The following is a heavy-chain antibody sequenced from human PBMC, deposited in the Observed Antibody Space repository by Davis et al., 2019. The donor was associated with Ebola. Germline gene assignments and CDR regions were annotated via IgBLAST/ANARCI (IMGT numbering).Heavy chain of an antibody. CDR3: ARISSSWYWFDY. CDR1: GFTVSSNH. D-gene: IGHD6-13*01. Sequence: GESLKISCTASGFTVSSNHMSWVRQAPGKGLEWVSVIYSGGRTNYADSVKGRFTISRDNSKNTLYLQMNSLRAEDTAVYYCARISSSWYWFDYWGQGTLVTVSS. CDR2: IYSGGRT. V-gene: IGHV3-53*01. J-gene: IGHJ4*02.